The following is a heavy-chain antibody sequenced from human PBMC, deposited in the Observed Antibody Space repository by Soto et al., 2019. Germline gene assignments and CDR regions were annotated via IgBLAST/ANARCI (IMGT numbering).Heavy chain of an antibody. Sequence: PSETLSFTCTVSGGSISSYYWGWIRQPPGKGLEWIGYIFYSGSTSYNPSLKSRVTISVDTSKNQFSLKLSSVTAADTAVYYCARDPGIAASHWFDPWGQGTLVTVSS. J-gene: IGHJ5*02. CDR1: GGSISSYY. D-gene: IGHD6-13*01. CDR2: IFYSGST. CDR3: ARDPGIAASHWFDP. V-gene: IGHV4-59*01.